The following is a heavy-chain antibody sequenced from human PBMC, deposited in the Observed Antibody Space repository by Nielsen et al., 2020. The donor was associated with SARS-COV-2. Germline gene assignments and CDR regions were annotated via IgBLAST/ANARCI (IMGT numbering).Heavy chain of an antibody. V-gene: IGHV3-7*01. CDR3: ARDWSRAFDV. CDR1: GFTFSSLW. CDR2: INPDGSEK. Sequence: GESLKISCAASGFTFSSLWMGWVRQVPGKGLEWVADINPDGSEKFYVDSVKGRFTISRDNAKNSMSLQMNSLRVEDTAVYYCARDWSRAFDVWGQGTMVTVSS. J-gene: IGHJ3*01.